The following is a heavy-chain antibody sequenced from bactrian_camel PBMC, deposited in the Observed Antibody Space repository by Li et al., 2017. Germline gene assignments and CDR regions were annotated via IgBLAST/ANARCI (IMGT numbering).Heavy chain of an antibody. CDR1: GASRYC. J-gene: IGHJ6*01. CDR3: AADVRVGRYLGRCDFGA. CDR2: IYTLARSS. V-gene: IGHV3-3*01. D-gene: IGHD1*01. Sequence: HVQLVESGGGSAQAGGSLKLSCEASGASRYCMGWFRQAPGKEREVVAGIYTLARSSYYPDSSVKGRFTISLDSTKNTLYLQMDALKPEDTGMYYCAADVRVGRYLGRCDFGAYGQGTQVTVS.